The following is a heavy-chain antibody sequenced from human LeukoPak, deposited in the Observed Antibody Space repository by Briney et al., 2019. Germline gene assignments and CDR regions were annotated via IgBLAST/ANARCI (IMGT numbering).Heavy chain of an antibody. CDR3: ARDYSGYPELWGFDY. D-gene: IGHD5-12*01. CDR1: GYTFTGYY. V-gene: IGHV1-2*02. J-gene: IGHJ4*02. CDR2: INPNSGGT. Sequence: ASVKVSCKASGYTFTGYYMHWVRQAPGQGLEWMGWINPNSGGTHYAQKLQGRVTMTRDTSISTAYMELSRLRSDDTAVYYCARDYSGYPELWGFDYWGQDTLDPVSS.